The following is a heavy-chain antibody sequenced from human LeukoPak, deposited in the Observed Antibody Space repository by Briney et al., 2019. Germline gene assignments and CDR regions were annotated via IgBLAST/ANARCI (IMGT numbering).Heavy chain of an antibody. J-gene: IGHJ4*02. Sequence: GASVTVSCKASGHTFTNYYMHWVRQAPGQGLEWMGVINPSSGSTSYAQKFQGRVTVTRDMSTSTVYLELSSLRSEDTAVYYCAREGSHLGSPFDYWGQGTLVTVSS. V-gene: IGHV1-46*01. CDR1: GHTFTNYY. D-gene: IGHD3-16*01. CDR3: AREGSHLGSPFDY. CDR2: INPSSGST.